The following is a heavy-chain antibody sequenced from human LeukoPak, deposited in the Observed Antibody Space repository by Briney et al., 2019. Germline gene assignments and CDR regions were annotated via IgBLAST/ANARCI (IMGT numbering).Heavy chain of an antibody. V-gene: IGHV3-74*01. Sequence: GSLRLSCAASGFTFSSYWMHWVRPAPGKGLVWVSRINSDGSSTSYADSVKGRFTISRDNAKNTPYLQMNSLRAEDTAVYYCARGAAAGTMWGGFDYWGQGTLVTVSS. CDR2: INSDGSST. D-gene: IGHD6-13*01. CDR3: ARGAAAGTMWGGFDY. J-gene: IGHJ4*02. CDR1: GFTFSSYW.